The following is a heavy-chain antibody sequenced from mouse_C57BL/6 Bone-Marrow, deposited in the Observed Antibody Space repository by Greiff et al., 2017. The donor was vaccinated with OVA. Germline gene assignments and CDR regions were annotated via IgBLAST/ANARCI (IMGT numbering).Heavy chain of an antibody. V-gene: IGHV1-19*01. J-gene: IGHJ2*01. CDR3: ARGPYGSSPDY. CDR1: GYTLTDYY. CDR2: INPYNGGT. Sequence: VQLQQSGPELVKPGASVKISCKASGYTLTDYYMNWVKQSHGKSLEWIGVINPYNGGTSYNQKFKGKATLTVDKSSSTAYMELNSLTSEDSAVYYCARGPYGSSPDYWGQGTTLTVSS. D-gene: IGHD1-1*01.